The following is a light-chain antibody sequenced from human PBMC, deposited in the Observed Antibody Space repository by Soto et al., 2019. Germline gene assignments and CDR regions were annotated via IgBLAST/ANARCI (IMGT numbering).Light chain of an antibody. J-gene: IGKJ2*01. CDR2: GAS. CDR3: QQSYSAPRT. Sequence: DIQMTQSPSSLPASVGDRISITCRASQSIGTYLRWYQQKPGKAPKLLIYGASNLQSGVPSRFSGRGSETGFTLTISSLQPEDFAAYYCQQSYSAPRTLGQGTKVDIK. V-gene: IGKV1-39*01. CDR1: QSIGTY.